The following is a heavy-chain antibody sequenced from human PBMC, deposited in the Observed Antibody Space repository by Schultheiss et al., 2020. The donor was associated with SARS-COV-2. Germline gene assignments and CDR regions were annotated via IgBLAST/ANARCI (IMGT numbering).Heavy chain of an antibody. CDR2: ISSSSSTI. V-gene: IGHV3-21*01. J-gene: IGHJ4*02. CDR3: ARGQYYYGSGYSPEWDYFDY. CDR1: GFTFSSYS. D-gene: IGHD3-10*01. Sequence: GGSLRLPCAASGFTFSSYSMNWVRQAPGKGLEWVSSISSSSSTIYYADSVKGRFTISRDNAKNSLYLQMNSLRAEDSALYYCARGQYYYGSGYSPEWDYFDYWGQGTLVTVSS.